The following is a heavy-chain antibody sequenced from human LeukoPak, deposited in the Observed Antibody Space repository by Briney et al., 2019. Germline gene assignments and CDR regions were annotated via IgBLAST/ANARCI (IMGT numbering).Heavy chain of an antibody. CDR2: VDPNTGKT. J-gene: IGHJ3*02. V-gene: IGHV1-8*02. D-gene: IGHD6-19*01. Sequence: GASVKVSCKASGYIFTNYDINWVRQATGQGLEWMGWVDPNTGKTGFAQKFQGRVTVSRHTSISTAYMELRSLRSEDTAVYYCVRESTIEVAGSDAFDIWGQGTKVVVSS. CDR1: GYIFTNYD. CDR3: VRESTIEVAGSDAFDI.